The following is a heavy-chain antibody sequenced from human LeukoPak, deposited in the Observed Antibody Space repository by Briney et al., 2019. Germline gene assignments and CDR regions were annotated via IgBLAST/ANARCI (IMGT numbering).Heavy chain of an antibody. CDR2: IYYSGSS. Sequence: PSETLSLTCTVSGGFISSSSYYWGWIRQPPGKGLEWIGSIYYSGSSYYNPSLKSRVTISVDTSKNQFSLKLSSVTAADTAVYYCARHAYYYGSGSYYKPNYYMDVWGKGTTVTISS. V-gene: IGHV4-39*01. J-gene: IGHJ6*03. CDR1: GGFISSSSYY. D-gene: IGHD3-10*01. CDR3: ARHAYYYGSGSYYKPNYYMDV.